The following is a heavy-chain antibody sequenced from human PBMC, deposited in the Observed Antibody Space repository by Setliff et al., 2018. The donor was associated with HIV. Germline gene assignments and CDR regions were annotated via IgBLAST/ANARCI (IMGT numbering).Heavy chain of an antibody. CDR1: GGSISSYH. J-gene: IGHJ4*02. V-gene: IGHV4-59*01. CDR2: LYYSGST. Sequence: SETLSLTCTVSGGSISSYHWTWIRQPPGKGLEWIGYLYYSGSTYYNPSLKSRVTISIDTSKKQLSLKLNSVTAADTAVYYCARVVKGYNWNYFDYWGQGTLVTVSS. D-gene: IGHD1-20*01. CDR3: ARVVKGYNWNYFDY.